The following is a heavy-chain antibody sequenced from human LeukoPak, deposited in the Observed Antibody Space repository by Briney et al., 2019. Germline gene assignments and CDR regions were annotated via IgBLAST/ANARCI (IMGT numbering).Heavy chain of an antibody. CDR1: GFTFSSYS. Sequence: GGSLRLSCAASGFTFSSYSMNWVRQAPGKGLGWVSSISSSSYIYYADSVKGRCTISRDNAKNSLYLQMNSLRAEDTAVYYCARCGVNDAFDIWGQGTMVTVSS. CDR3: ARCGVNDAFDI. CDR2: ISSSSYI. J-gene: IGHJ3*02. V-gene: IGHV3-21*01. D-gene: IGHD1-26*01.